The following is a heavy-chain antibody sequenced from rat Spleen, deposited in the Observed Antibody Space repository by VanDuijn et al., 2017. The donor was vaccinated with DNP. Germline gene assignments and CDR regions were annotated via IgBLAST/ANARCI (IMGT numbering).Heavy chain of an antibody. CDR1: GFTFSNHG. CDR2: ISTSGGST. V-gene: IGHV5S13*01. Sequence: EVQLVETGGGLVQPGRSLTLSCAVSGFTFSNHGMAWVRQAPTKGLEWVATISTSGGSTYYRDSVKGRFTISRDNAKSTLYLQMNSLRSEDTATYYCTRGGHWGQGVMVTGSS. CDR3: TRGGH. J-gene: IGHJ2*01.